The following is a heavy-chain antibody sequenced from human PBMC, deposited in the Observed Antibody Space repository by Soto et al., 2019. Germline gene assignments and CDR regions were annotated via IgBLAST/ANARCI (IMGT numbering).Heavy chain of an antibody. CDR2: ITTYNGNT. CDR1: RYIFTNYG. V-gene: IGHV1-18*01. CDR3: ARALTGYGMDV. Sequence: HVQLVQSGVEVREPGASVKVSCKAVRYIFTNYGVSWVRQAPGQGLEWMGWITTYNGNTEYAQKFQGRVTMTTDASTSTAYMELGSLRSDDTAIYYCARALTGYGMDVWGQGTTVTVSS. J-gene: IGHJ6*02.